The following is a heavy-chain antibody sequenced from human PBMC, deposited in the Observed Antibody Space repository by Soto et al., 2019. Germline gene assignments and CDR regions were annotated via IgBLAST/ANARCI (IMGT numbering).Heavy chain of an antibody. Sequence: GGSLRLSCAASGFTFSSYGMHWVRQAPGKGLEWVAVIWYDGSNKYYADSVKGRFTISRDNSKKTLYLQMNSLRAEDTAVYYCARDTAVARYYYYGMDVWGQGTTVTVSS. CDR3: ARDTAVARYYYYGMDV. D-gene: IGHD6-19*01. CDR2: IWYDGSNK. J-gene: IGHJ6*02. CDR1: GFTFSSYG. V-gene: IGHV3-33*01.